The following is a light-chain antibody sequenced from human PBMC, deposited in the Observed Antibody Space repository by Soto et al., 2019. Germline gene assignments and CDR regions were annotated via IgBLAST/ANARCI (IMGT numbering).Light chain of an antibody. V-gene: IGLV2-23*01. CDR3: CSYAGSSTWV. J-gene: IGLJ3*02. CDR2: EGN. CDR1: SSDVGSYNL. Sequence: QSALTQPASVSGSPGQSITISCTGTSSDVGSYNLVSWYQQHPGKAPKLMIYEGNERPSGVSNRFSGSKSGNTASLTISGLQAEDEADYYCCSYAGSSTWVFGGGNKLTFL.